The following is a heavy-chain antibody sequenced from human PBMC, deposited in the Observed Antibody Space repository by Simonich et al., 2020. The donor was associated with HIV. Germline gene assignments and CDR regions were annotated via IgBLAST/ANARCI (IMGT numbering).Heavy chain of an antibody. V-gene: IGHV4-34*01. CDR3: ARRHPTTVTTPYFDY. CDR1: GGSFSGYY. J-gene: IGHJ4*02. Sequence: QVQLQQWGAGLLKPSETLSLTFAVYGGSFSGYYWGWISQPPGKGLEWIGEINHSGRTNYNPSLKSRVTISVDTSKNQFSLKLSSVTAADTAVYYCARRHPTTVTTPYFDYWGQGTLVTVSS. CDR2: INHSGRT. D-gene: IGHD4-17*01.